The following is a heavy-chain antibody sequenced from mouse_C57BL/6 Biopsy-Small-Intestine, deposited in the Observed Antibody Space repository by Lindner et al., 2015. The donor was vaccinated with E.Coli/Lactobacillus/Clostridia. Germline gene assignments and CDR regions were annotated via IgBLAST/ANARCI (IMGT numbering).Heavy chain of an antibody. J-gene: IGHJ1*03. CDR1: GYRFSSYW. V-gene: IGHV1-80*01. Sequence: VQLQESGAELVKPGASVKISCKISGYRFSSYWMNWVKQRPGKGLEWIGQIYPGDGDTNYNGRFKGKATLTADKSSSTAYMQLSSLTSEDSAVYFCGRARYGSSYEYFDVWGTGTTVSVSS. D-gene: IGHD1-1*01. CDR2: IYPGDGDT. CDR3: GRARYGSSYEYFDV.